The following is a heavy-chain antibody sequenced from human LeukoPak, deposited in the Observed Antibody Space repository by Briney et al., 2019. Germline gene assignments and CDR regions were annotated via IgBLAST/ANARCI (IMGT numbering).Heavy chain of an antibody. CDR1: GGSIRTHY. CDR2: IYYSGST. CDR3: ARGAAIFYDAFDV. Sequence: SETLSLTCTVSGGSIRTHYWSWMRQSPEKEVEWMGHIYYSGSTNFNPSLKSRVTLSVDRPQNKFSLNLTSVTAADTAVYYCARGAAIFYDAFDVWGRGTMVTVSS. D-gene: IGHD3-9*01. V-gene: IGHV4-59*11. J-gene: IGHJ3*01.